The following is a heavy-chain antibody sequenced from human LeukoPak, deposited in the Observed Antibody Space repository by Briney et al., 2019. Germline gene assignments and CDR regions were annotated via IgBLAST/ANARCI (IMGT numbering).Heavy chain of an antibody. J-gene: IGHJ4*02. CDR3: AKELWFGNYFDY. CDR2: ICGSGGST. Sequence: GASLRLSCAASGFTFSSYAMSWVRQAPGKGLEWVSAICGSGGSTYYADSVKGRFTISRDNSKNTLYLQMNSLRAEDTAVYYCAKELWFGNYFDYWGQGTLVTVSS. D-gene: IGHD5-18*01. V-gene: IGHV3-23*01. CDR1: GFTFSSYA.